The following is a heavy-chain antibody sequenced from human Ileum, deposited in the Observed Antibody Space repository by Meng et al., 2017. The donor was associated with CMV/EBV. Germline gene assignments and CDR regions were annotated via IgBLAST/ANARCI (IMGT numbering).Heavy chain of an antibody. J-gene: IGHJ4*02. CDR3: AKRPRPDTYDTTGYYYFDS. CDR1: GFNFNVYA. Sequence: LESRGGWVRLGRCLALYGVGAGFNFNVYAMGWDSQAPGKGLEWVSAISGTANVIFYADSVRGRFIISRDNSKNTLYLQMNSLRAEDTAVYYCAKRPRPDTYDTTGYYYFDSWGQGTLVTVSS. V-gene: IGHV3-23*01. D-gene: IGHD3-22*01. CDR2: ISGTANVI.